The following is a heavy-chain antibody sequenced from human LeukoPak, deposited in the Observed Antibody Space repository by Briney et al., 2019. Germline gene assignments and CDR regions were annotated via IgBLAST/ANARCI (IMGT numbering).Heavy chain of an antibody. CDR1: GGSISSSSYY. V-gene: IGHV4-39*07. CDR3: ARAYSSSWYYFDY. CDR2: IYYSGST. Sequence: SETLSLTCTVSGGSISSSSYYWGWIRQPPGKGLEWIGSIYYSGSTYYNPSLKSRVTISVDTSKNQFSLKLSSVTAADTAVYYCARAYSSSWYYFDYWGQGTLVTVSS. J-gene: IGHJ4*02. D-gene: IGHD6-13*01.